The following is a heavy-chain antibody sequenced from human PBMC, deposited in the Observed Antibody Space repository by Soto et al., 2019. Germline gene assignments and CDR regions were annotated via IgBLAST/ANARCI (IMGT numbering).Heavy chain of an antibody. Sequence: GASQKISWKASGYSFTSYWIGWVRQMPGKGQERMGIIYPSDSDTRYSPSFQGQVTISADKSINTAYLQWSSLKASDTAMYYCASGRYCSSTSCYRDYYYYGMDVWGQGTTVTVSS. V-gene: IGHV5-51*01. CDR2: IYPSDSDT. CDR1: GYSFTSYW. D-gene: IGHD2-2*01. CDR3: ASGRYCSSTSCYRDYYYYGMDV. J-gene: IGHJ6*02.